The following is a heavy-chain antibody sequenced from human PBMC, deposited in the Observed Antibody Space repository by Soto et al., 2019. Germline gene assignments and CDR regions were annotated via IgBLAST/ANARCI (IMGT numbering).Heavy chain of an antibody. CDR3: AREGNTYYEFWSGEPAYGMDV. D-gene: IGHD3-3*01. V-gene: IGHV3-53*01. J-gene: IGHJ6*02. CDR1: GVSVSRNY. CDR2: IYSGGST. Sequence: GGSLRLSCAASGVSVSRNYMSWVRQAPGKGLEWVSVIYSGGSTHYADSVKGRFTISRDSSKNTLFLQMNSLRVEDTAVYYCAREGNTYYEFWSGEPAYGMDVWGQGTTVTVSS.